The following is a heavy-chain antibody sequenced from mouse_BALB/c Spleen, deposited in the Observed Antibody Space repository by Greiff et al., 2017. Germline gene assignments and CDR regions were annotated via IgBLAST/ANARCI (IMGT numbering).Heavy chain of an antibody. Sequence: EVKLVESGPGLVKPSQSLSLTCTVTGYSITSDYAWNWIRQFPGNKLEWMGYISYSGSTSYNPSLKSRISITRDTSKNQFFLQLNSVTTEDTPTYYCARGARATSWFAYWGQGTLVTVSA. D-gene: IGHD3-1*01. CDR2: ISYSGST. CDR1: GYSITSDYA. V-gene: IGHV3-2*02. J-gene: IGHJ3*01. CDR3: ARGARATSWFAY.